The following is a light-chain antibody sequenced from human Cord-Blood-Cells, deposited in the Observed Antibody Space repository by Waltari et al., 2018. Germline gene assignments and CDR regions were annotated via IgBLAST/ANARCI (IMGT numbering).Light chain of an antibody. V-gene: IGLV2-14*01. J-gene: IGLJ1*01. CDR3: SSYTSSSTRV. Sequence: QSALTQPASVSGSPGQSITISCTGTSSDVGGYNYVSWYQQHPGKAPKLMIYDVSKRPSGVSNRFSGSKPGNTASLTISGLQAEDEADYYCSSYTSSSTRVFGTGTKVTVL. CDR2: DVS. CDR1: SSDVGGYNY.